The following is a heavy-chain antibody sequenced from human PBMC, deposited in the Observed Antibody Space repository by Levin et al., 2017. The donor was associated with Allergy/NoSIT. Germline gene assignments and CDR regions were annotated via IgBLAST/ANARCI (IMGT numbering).Heavy chain of an antibody. CDR1: GFTFGSYA. CDR3: AKGLSAMVLRWDY. D-gene: IGHD5-18*01. V-gene: IGHV3-23*01. Sequence: LSLTCAASGFTFGSYAMSWVRQAPGKGLEWVSAISGSGGSTYYADSVKGRFTISRDNSKNTLYLQMNSLRAEDTAVYYCAKGLSAMVLRWDYWGQGTLVTVSS. CDR2: ISGSGGST. J-gene: IGHJ4*02.